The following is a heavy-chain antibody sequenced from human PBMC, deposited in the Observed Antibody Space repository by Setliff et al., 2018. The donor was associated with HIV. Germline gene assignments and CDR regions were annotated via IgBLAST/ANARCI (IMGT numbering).Heavy chain of an antibody. J-gene: IGHJ3*01. CDR1: GFAFSTFD. CDR3: AKPTSGFYPRPYDL. CDR2: VSPDGGVT. D-gene: IGHD5-12*01. V-gene: IGHV3-23*01. Sequence: GGSLRLSCVGTGFAFSTFDMNWVRQTPGKGLEWVAAVSPDGGVTYYPDSLRGRFTVSRDNSKNMLFLQMNDLGAEDSAIYYCAKPTSGFYPRPYDLWGHGTKVTVSS.